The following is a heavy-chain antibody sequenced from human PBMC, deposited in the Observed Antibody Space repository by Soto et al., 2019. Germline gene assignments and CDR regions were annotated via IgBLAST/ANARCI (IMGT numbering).Heavy chain of an antibody. J-gene: IGHJ5*02. Sequence: SETLSLTCTVSGGSISSGDYYWSWIRQPPGKGLEWIGYIYYSGSTYYNPSLKSRVTISVDTSKNQFSLKLSSVTAADTAVYYCARVGPIVGATREAYNWFHPWGQGTLVTVSS. CDR1: GGSISSGDYY. V-gene: IGHV4-30-4*01. CDR3: ARVGPIVGATREAYNWFHP. CDR2: IYYSGST. D-gene: IGHD1-26*01.